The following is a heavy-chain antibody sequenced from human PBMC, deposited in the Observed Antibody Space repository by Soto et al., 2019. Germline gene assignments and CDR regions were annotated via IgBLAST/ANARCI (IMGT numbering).Heavy chain of an antibody. V-gene: IGHV4-31*03. CDR1: GGSISSGGYY. D-gene: IGHD3-22*01. CDR3: ARGYYYDSSGYHSHQGFFDY. CDR2: IYYSGST. Sequence: ASETLSLTCTVSGGSISSGGYYWSWIRQHPGKGLEWIGYIYYSGSTYYNPSLKSRVTISVDTSKNQFSLKLSSVTAADTAVYYCARGYYYDSSGYHSHQGFFDYWGQGTQVTVSS. J-gene: IGHJ4*02.